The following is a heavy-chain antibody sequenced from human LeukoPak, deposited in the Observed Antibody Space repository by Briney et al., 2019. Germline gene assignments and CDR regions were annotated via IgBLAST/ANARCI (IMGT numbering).Heavy chain of an antibody. CDR2: INHSGST. CDR1: GGSFSGYY. J-gene: IGHJ4*02. V-gene: IGHV4-34*01. D-gene: IGHD5-12*01. Sequence: SETLSFTCAVYGGSFSGYYWSWIRQPPGKGLEWIGEINHSGSTNYNPSLKSRVTISVDTSKNQFSLKLSSVTAADTAVYYCARTLGKWLRLDYFDYWGQGTLVTVSS. CDR3: ARTLGKWLRLDYFDY.